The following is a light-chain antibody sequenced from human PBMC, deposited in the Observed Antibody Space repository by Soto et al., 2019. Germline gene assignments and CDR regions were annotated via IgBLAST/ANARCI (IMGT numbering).Light chain of an antibody. CDR3: QQSYSTPT. Sequence: TQSPGTLSLSPGERATLSCRASQSISSNYLAWYQQKPGKAPILLIYASSSLQSGVPSRFSGSGSGTDFTLTISSLEPEDFATYYCQQSYSTPTFGQGTKVEIK. CDR1: QSISSN. CDR2: ASS. V-gene: IGKV1-39*01. J-gene: IGKJ2*01.